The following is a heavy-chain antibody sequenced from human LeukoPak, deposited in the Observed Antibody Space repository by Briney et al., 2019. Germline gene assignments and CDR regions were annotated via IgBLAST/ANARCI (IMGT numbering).Heavy chain of an antibody. V-gene: IGHV3-33*01. CDR1: GFTFSSYG. CDR3: ARGYYDFWSGYYQPGDYYYYYGMDV. CDR2: IWYDGSNK. J-gene: IGHJ6*02. D-gene: IGHD3-3*01. Sequence: GGSLRLSCAASGFTFSSYGMHWVRQAPGKGLEWVAVIWYDGSNKYYADSVKGRFTISRDNSKNTLYLQMNSLRAEDTAVYYCARGYYDFWSGYYQPGDYYYYYGMDVWGQWTTVTVSS.